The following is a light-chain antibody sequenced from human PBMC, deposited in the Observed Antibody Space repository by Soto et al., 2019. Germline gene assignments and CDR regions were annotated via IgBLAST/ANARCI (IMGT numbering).Light chain of an antibody. CDR2: EVS. Sequence: QSVLTQPASVSGSPGQSITISCTGNSSDVGGYNYVSWYQQHPGKAPKLIIYEVSNRPSGVSNRFSGSKSGNTASLTISGLQAEDEADYYCSSYTSSSSYVFGTGTKLTVL. CDR3: SSYTSSSSYV. J-gene: IGLJ1*01. CDR1: SSDVGGYNY. V-gene: IGLV2-14*01.